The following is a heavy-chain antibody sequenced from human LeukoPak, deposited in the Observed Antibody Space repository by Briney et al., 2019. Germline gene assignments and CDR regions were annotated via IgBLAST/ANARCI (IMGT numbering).Heavy chain of an antibody. D-gene: IGHD2-15*01. Sequence: PSETLSLTCTVSGGSISSGSYYWSWIRQPAGKGLEWIGRIYTSGRTNYNPSLKSRVTISVDTSKNQFSLKLSSVTAADTAVYYCASTRRPSTPLDYWGQGTLVTVSS. CDR2: IYTSGRT. CDR3: ASTRRPSTPLDY. V-gene: IGHV4-61*02. CDR1: GGSISSGSYY. J-gene: IGHJ4*02.